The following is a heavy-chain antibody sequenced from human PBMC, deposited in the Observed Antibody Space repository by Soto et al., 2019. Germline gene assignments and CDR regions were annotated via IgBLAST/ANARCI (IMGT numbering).Heavy chain of an antibody. CDR3: AKWNGGFAY. J-gene: IGHJ4*02. CDR1: GFTFSSYG. Sequence: GGSLRLSCAASGFTFSSYGMHWVRQAPGKGLEWVAVISYDGSYKYYADSVKGRFTISRDNSKNTLYLQMNSLRAEDTAVYYCAKWNGGFAYWGQGTLVTVSS. V-gene: IGHV3-30*18. D-gene: IGHD3-16*01. CDR2: ISYDGSYK.